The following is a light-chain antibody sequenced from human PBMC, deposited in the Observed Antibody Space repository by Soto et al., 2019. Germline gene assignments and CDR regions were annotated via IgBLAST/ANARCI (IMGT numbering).Light chain of an antibody. Sequence: QSALTQPASVSGSPGQSITISCTGTSSDVGGYNYVSWYQQHPGKAPKLMIYDVSNRHSGVSNRFSGSKSANTASLTISGLQAEDEADYYCSSYTGSSTYVVFGGGIKVTVL. J-gene: IGLJ2*01. CDR2: DVS. CDR3: SSYTGSSTYVV. CDR1: SSDVGGYNY. V-gene: IGLV2-14*01.